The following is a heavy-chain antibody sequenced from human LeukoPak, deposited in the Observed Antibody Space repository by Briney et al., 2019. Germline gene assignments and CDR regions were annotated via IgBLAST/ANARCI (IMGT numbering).Heavy chain of an antibody. CDR1: GYTFTSYY. J-gene: IGHJ4*02. CDR3: ARARDYRSSAYPPDY. D-gene: IGHD3-22*01. Sequence: ASVKVSCKASGYTFTSYYVHWVRQAPGQGFEWMGLINPSGGATDYAQRFRGRVTMTRDTSTTTVYVELSSLRSEDTAVYYCARARDYRSSAYPPDYWGQGTLVTVSS. CDR2: INPSGGAT. V-gene: IGHV1-46*01.